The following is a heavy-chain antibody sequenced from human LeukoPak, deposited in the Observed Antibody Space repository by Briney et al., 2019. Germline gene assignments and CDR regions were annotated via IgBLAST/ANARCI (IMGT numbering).Heavy chain of an antibody. D-gene: IGHD5-18*01. CDR1: GYTFTSYG. CDR2: ISAYNGNT. J-gene: IGHJ5*02. V-gene: IGHV1-18*01. CDR3: ARPPYSYAANWFDP. Sequence: ASVKVSCKASGYTFTSYGISWVRQAPGQGLEWMGWISAYNGNTNYAQKLQGRVTMTTDTSTSTAYMELRSLRSDDTAVYYCARPPYSYAANWFDPWGQGTLVTVSS.